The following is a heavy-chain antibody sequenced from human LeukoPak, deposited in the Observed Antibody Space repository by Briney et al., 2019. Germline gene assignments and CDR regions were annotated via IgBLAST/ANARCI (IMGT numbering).Heavy chain of an antibody. J-gene: IGHJ4*02. D-gene: IGHD6-13*01. CDR2: ISTYSGNT. Sequence: ASVKVPFKASGYTFTNYGISWVRQAPGQGLEWMGWISTYSGNTNYVQKLQGRVTMTTDTSTNTAYMELRSLRSDDTAVYYCARGRAAADDFDYWGQGTLVTVSS. CDR1: GYTFTNYG. V-gene: IGHV1-18*04. CDR3: ARGRAAADDFDY.